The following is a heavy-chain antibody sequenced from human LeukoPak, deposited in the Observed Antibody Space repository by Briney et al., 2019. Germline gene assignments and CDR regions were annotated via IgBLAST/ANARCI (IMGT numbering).Heavy chain of an antibody. CDR1: RFTFNIYA. V-gene: IGHV3-23*01. CDR2: ISGSGGGT. D-gene: IGHD1-26*01. Sequence: PGGSLRLSCAASRFTFNIYAMSWARQAPGKGLEWVSSISGSGGGTFYASSVRGRFAISRDNSKHTVFLQMNGLRAEDTAIYYCAKWDENFYYMDVWGQGTTVTVSS. CDR3: AKWDENFYYMDV. J-gene: IGHJ6*03.